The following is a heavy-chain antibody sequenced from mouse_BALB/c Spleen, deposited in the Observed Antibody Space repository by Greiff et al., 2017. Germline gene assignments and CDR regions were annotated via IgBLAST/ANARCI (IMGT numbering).Heavy chain of an antibody. CDR1: GYSFTSYW. CDR2: IDPSDSET. Sequence: VQLQQSGPQLVRPGASVKISCKASGYSFTSYWMHWVKQRPGQGLEWIGMIDPSDSETRLNQKFKDKATLTVDKSSSTAYMQLSSPTSEDSAVYYCARWNPDYDNYWGQGTTLTVSS. J-gene: IGHJ2*01. CDR3: ARWNPDYDNY. V-gene: IGHV1S126*01. D-gene: IGHD2-4*01.